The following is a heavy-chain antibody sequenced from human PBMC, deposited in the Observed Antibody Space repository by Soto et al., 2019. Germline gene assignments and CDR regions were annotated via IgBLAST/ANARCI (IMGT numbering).Heavy chain of an antibody. Sequence: PGGSLRLSCAASGFTFSSYAMSWVRQAPGKGLEWVSAISGSGGSTYYADSVKGRFTISRDNSKNTLYLQMNSLRAEDTAVYYCAKDQVITIFGVVTLFDYWGQGTLVTVSS. V-gene: IGHV3-23*01. J-gene: IGHJ4*02. CDR1: GFTFSSYA. D-gene: IGHD3-3*01. CDR3: AKDQVITIFGVVTLFDY. CDR2: ISGSGGST.